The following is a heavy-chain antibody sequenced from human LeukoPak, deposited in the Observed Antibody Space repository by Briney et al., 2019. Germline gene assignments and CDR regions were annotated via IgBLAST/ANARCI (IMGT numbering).Heavy chain of an antibody. D-gene: IGHD3-22*01. CDR3: AKDRYFDNSGDHYESEY. Sequence: HPGGSLRLSCAASGFTFSTYAMSWVRRAPGKGLEWVSAIGAGGFSTYYADSVKGRFTISRDNFKNTLYLQMNSLRADDTAVYYCAKDRYFDNSGDHYESEYWGQGTLVTVSS. J-gene: IGHJ4*02. CDR1: GFTFSTYA. CDR2: IGAGGFST. V-gene: IGHV3-23*01.